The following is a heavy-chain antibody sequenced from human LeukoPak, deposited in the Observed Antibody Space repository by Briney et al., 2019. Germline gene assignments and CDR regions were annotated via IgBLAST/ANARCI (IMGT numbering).Heavy chain of an antibody. CDR1: GFSFSDYY. J-gene: IGHJ4*02. D-gene: IGHD2-15*01. Sequence: PGGSLRLSCAASGFSFSDYYMTWIRQAPGKGLEWVAYISGAGYTIYHAASVRGRISVSRDNAKNSLFLQMNSLTAEDTAIYYCARKISSGRFGPPALDFWGQGTLVTVSS. CDR2: ISGAGYTI. CDR3: ARKISSGRFGPPALDF. V-gene: IGHV3-11*01.